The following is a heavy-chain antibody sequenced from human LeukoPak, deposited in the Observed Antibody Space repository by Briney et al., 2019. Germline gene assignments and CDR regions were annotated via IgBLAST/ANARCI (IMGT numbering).Heavy chain of an antibody. D-gene: IGHD2-2*01. V-gene: IGHV4-34*01. CDR3: ASLYLNDIVVVPAAMSLHQDAFDI. J-gene: IGHJ3*02. Sequence: SETLSLTCAVYGGSFSGYYWSWIRHPPGKGLEWIGEINHSGSTNNNPSLKSRVTISVDTSKNQFSLKLSSVTAADTAVYYCASLYLNDIVVVPAAMSLHQDAFDIWGQGTMVTVSS. CDR2: INHSGST. CDR1: GGSFSGYY.